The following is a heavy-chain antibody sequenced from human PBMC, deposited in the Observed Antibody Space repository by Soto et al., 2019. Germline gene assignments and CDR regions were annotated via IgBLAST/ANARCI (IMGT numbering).Heavy chain of an antibody. CDR1: GFTFSSYG. J-gene: IGHJ6*02. CDR2: IWYDGSNK. CDR3: ARDATSVGATGMDV. D-gene: IGHD1-26*01. Sequence: QVQLVESGGGVVQPGRSLRLSCAASGFTFSSYGMHWVRQAPGKGLEWVAVIWYDGSNKYYADSVKGRFTISRDNSKNTLYLQMNSLRAEDTAVYYCARDATSVGATGMDVWGQGTTVTVSS. V-gene: IGHV3-33*01.